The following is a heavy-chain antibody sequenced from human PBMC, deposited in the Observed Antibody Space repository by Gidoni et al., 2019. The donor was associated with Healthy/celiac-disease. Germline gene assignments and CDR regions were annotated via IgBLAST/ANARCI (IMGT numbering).Heavy chain of an antibody. V-gene: IGHV1-69*01. D-gene: IGHD6-13*01. J-gene: IGHJ6*02. CDR2: IIPIFGTA. CDR3: ARAWYSSSWYEGLDYYYGMDV. CDR1: GGTFSSYA. Sequence: QVQLVQSGAEVKKPGSSVKVSCKASGGTFSSYAISWVRQAPGQGLEWMGGIIPIFGTANYAQKFQGRVTITADESTSTAYMELSSLRSEDTAVYYCARAWYSSSWYEGLDYYYGMDVWGQGTTVTVSS.